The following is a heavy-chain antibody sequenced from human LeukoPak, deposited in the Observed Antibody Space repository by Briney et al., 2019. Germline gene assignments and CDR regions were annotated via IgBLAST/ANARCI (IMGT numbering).Heavy chain of an antibody. V-gene: IGHV1-18*04. CDR3: AIGGGYYGSGSYYKNWFDP. D-gene: IGHD3-10*01. CDR2: ISAYNGNT. J-gene: IGHJ5*02. CDR1: GYTFTSYG. Sequence: ASVKVSCKASGYTFTSYGISWVRQAPGQGLEWMGWISAYNGNTNYARKLQGRVTMTTDTSTSTAYMELRSLRSDDTAVYYCAIGGGYYGSGSYYKNWFDPWGQGTLVTVSS.